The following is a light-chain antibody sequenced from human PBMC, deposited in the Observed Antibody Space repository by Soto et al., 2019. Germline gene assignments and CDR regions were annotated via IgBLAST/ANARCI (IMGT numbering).Light chain of an antibody. Sequence: QSVLTQPPSVSGAPGQRVPISCTGSSSNIGAGYDVHWYQQLPGTAPKLLIYGNNNRPSGVPDRFSGSKSGTSASLAITGLQAEDEADYYCQSYDSSLSAYVFGAGTKLTVL. J-gene: IGLJ1*01. V-gene: IGLV1-40*01. CDR1: SSNIGAGYD. CDR2: GNN. CDR3: QSYDSSLSAYV.